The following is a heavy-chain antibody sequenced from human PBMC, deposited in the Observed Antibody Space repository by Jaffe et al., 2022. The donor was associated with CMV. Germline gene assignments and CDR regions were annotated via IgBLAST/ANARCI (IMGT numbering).Heavy chain of an antibody. CDR2: IYYSGST. Sequence: QVQLQESGPGLVKPSETLSLTCTVSGGSISSYYWSWIRQPPGKGLEWIGYIYYSGSTNYNPSLKSRVTISVDTSKNQFSLKLSSVTAADTAVYYCARHFRVHPRPDYYYYYMDVWGKGTTVTVSS. J-gene: IGHJ6*03. CDR3: ARHFRVHPRPDYYYYYMDV. V-gene: IGHV4-59*08. CDR1: GGSISSYY.